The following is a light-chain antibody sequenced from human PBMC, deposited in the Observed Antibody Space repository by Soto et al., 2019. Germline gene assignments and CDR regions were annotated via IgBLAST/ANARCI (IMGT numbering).Light chain of an antibody. J-gene: IGKJ2*01. V-gene: IGKV1-39*01. CDR3: QQRYSLPHT. CDR1: QRSSTY. CDR2: GSS. Sequence: DMQMTQSQSSLSASVGDRVSITGRARQRSSTYFNWYQQKPGKAPNLLIFGSSTLHSGVPSRFSGSGSGTDFILTISSLQPEDFATYYCQQRYSLPHTFGQGTKLEIK.